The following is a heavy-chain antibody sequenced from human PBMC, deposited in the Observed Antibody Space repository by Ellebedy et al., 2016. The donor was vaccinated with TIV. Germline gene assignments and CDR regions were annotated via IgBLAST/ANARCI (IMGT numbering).Heavy chain of an antibody. V-gene: IGHV4-39*01. CDR2: FHYSGST. J-gene: IGHJ4*02. CDR1: GDSISSTNYY. Sequence: MPSETPSLTCTVSGDSISSTNYYWGWIRQPPGKGLEWIGSFHYSGSTYYNPSLKSRVTISIDTSKNQFSLRLSSVTAADTAVYYCARHRGSGDLFGFDFWGQGILVTVSS. CDR3: ARHRGSGDLFGFDF. D-gene: IGHD3-10*01.